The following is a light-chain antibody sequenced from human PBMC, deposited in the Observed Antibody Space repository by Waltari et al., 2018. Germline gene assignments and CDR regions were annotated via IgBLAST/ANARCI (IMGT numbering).Light chain of an antibody. J-gene: IGLJ3*02. Sequence: QSALTQPASVSGSPGQSITISCTGTSSDVGSYTLVSWYQQHPGKAPKLMIYEGSKRPSGVSNRFSCTKSGNTASLTFAGLQAEDEADYYCCSYAGSSTWVFGGGTKLTVL. CDR3: CSYAGSSTWV. V-gene: IGLV2-23*01. CDR2: EGS. CDR1: SSDVGSYTL.